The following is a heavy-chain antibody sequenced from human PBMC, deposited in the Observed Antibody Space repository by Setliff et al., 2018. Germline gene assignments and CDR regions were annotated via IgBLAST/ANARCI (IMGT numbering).Heavy chain of an antibody. CDR1: GFTLRSYA. CDR3: AKDLKNDYDSSGYPDAFDI. V-gene: IGHV3-23*01. J-gene: IGHJ3*02. CDR2: SSASGNSK. D-gene: IGHD3-22*01. Sequence: GGSLRLSCAASGFTLRSYAMSWVRQAPGKGLEWVSSSSASGNSKYYADSVKGRFIISRDNSKNTLELQMKSLRAEDTAVYYCAKDLKNDYDSSGYPDAFDIWGQGTMVTVSS.